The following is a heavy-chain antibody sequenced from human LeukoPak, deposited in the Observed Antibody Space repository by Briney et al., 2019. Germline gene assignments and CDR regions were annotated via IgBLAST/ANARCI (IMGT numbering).Heavy chain of an antibody. V-gene: IGHV4-4*07. J-gene: IGHJ5*02. Sequence: SETLSLTCTVSGGSISSYYWSWIRQPAGKGLEWIGRIYTSGSTNYNPSLKSRVTMSVDTSKNQFSLKLSSVTAADTAVYYCARDQCSSTSCYSSNWFDPWAREPWSPSPQ. CDR1: GGSISSYY. CDR2: IYTSGST. D-gene: IGHD2-2*01. CDR3: ARDQCSSTSCYSSNWFDP.